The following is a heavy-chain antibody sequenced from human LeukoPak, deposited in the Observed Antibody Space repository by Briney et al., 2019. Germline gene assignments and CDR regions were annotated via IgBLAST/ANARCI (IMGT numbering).Heavy chain of an antibody. D-gene: IGHD3-16*02. J-gene: IGHJ3*02. CDR1: GDSISSSY. Sequence: SETLSLTCTVSGDSISSSYWSWVRQPPGKGLEWIAYIHYTGSTNCSPSLKSRVTISVDTSKKQFSLKLSSVSAADTAVYYCARGSYSFFDIWGQGTMVLVSS. CDR3: ARGSYSFFDI. CDR2: IHYTGST. V-gene: IGHV4-59*01.